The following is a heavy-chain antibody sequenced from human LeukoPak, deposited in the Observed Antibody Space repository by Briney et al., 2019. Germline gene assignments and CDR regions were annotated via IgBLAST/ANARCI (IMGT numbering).Heavy chain of an antibody. V-gene: IGHV3-48*04. CDR1: GFTFSSYT. Sequence: PGGPLRLSCAASGFTFSSYTMNWVRQAPGKGLEWVSYISSSSSIIYYADSVKGRFTISRDNAANSLSLQMNSLRAEDTAVYYCARGSYYPDYWGQGTRVTVSS. CDR2: ISSSSSII. D-gene: IGHD3-10*01. J-gene: IGHJ4*02. CDR3: ARGSYYPDY.